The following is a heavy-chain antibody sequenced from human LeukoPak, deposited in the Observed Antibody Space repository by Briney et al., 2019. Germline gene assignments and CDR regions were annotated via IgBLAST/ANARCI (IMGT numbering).Heavy chain of an antibody. CDR2: IYYSGST. Sequence: SETLSLTCTVSGGSISSYYWSWIRQPPGKGLEWIGYIYYSGSTNYNPSLKSRVTISVDTSKNQISLKLSSVTAADTAVYYCARLELRDYYYYGMDVWGQGTTVTVSS. V-gene: IGHV4-59*08. J-gene: IGHJ6*02. CDR1: GGSISSYY. D-gene: IGHD1-7*01. CDR3: ARLELRDYYYYGMDV.